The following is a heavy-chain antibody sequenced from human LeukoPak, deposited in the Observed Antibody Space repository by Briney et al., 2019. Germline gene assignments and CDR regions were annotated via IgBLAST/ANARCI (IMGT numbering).Heavy chain of an antibody. V-gene: IGHV4-30-4*01. CDR3: ARGDGWELLLFDY. CDR1: GGSISSGDYY. CDR2: IYYSGST. D-gene: IGHD1-26*01. J-gene: IGHJ4*02. Sequence: SQTLSLTCTVSGGSISSGDYYWSWIRQPPGKGLEWIGYIYYSGSTYYNPSLKGRVTISVDTSKNQFSLKLSSVTAADTAVYYCARGDGWELLLFDYWGQGTLVTVSS.